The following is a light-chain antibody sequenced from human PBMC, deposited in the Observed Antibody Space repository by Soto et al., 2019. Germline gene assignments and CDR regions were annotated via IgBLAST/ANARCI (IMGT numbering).Light chain of an antibody. Sequence: DIQMTQSPSSLSASVGDRVTITCRASQSIRTYLNWYQQKPGKAPKFLIYAASTLQSGVPSRFSGSGSGTDFTLTISSLQPEDFATYYCQQTYSNPRTVGQGPKVEIK. CDR2: AAS. CDR1: QSIRTY. CDR3: QQTYSNPRT. J-gene: IGKJ1*01. V-gene: IGKV1-39*01.